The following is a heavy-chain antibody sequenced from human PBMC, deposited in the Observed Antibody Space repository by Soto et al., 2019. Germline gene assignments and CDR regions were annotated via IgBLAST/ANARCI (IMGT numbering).Heavy chain of an antibody. Sequence: GGSVKVSCKASGYTFTSYGISWVRQAPGQGLEWMGWISAYNGNTNYAQKLQGRVTMTTDTSTSTAYMELRSLRSDDKAVYYCARARAQDYYDRSGYYNYWGQGTLVTVSS. V-gene: IGHV1-18*04. CDR1: GYTFTSYG. CDR3: ARARAQDYYDRSGYYNY. CDR2: ISAYNGNT. J-gene: IGHJ4*02. D-gene: IGHD3-22*01.